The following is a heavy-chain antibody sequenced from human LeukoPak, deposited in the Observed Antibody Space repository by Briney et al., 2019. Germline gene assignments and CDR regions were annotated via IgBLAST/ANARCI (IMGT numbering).Heavy chain of an antibody. CDR2: IWFDGSDK. J-gene: IGHJ4*02. CDR3: ARVGSGSIHFDY. D-gene: IGHD3-10*01. Sequence: GRSLRLSCVASGFTFSSYGMHWVRQAPGKGLEWVAVIWFDGSDKYYADSVKGRFTISRDNSKNTLYLQMNSLRAEDTAVYYCARVGSGSIHFDYWGQGTLVTVSS. CDR1: GFTFSSYG. V-gene: IGHV3-33*01.